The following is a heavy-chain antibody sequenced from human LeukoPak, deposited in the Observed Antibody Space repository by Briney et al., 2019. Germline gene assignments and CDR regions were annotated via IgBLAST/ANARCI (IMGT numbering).Heavy chain of an antibody. Sequence: ASVKVSCKASGYTFTSYGISWVRQAPGQGLEWMGWISAYNGNTNYAQKFQGRVTMTRDTSISTAYMELSRLRSDDTAVYYCARDADSSGWKIPPGYWGQGTLVTVSS. D-gene: IGHD6-19*01. J-gene: IGHJ4*02. V-gene: IGHV1-18*01. CDR3: ARDADSSGWKIPPGY. CDR1: GYTFTSYG. CDR2: ISAYNGNT.